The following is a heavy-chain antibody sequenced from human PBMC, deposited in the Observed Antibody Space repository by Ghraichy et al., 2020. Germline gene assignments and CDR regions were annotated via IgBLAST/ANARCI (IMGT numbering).Heavy chain of an antibody. J-gene: IGHJ6*02. D-gene: IGHD1-26*01. CDR2: IKQDGSEK. V-gene: IGHV3-7*01. CDR1: GFTFSSYW. CDR3: ARRVVGATYMDV. Sequence: GESLNISCAASGFTFSSYWMSWVHQAPGKGLEWVANIKQDGSEKYYVDSVKGRFTISRDNAKNSLYLQMNSLRAEDTAVYYCARRVVGATYMDVWGQGTTVTVSS.